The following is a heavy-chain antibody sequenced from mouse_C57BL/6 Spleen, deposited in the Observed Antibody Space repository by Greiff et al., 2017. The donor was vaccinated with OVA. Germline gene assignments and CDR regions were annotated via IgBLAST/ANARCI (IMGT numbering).Heavy chain of an antibody. D-gene: IGHD3-2*02. CDR2: IDPSDSYT. J-gene: IGHJ4*01. V-gene: IGHV1-59*01. CDR1: GYTFTSYW. CDR3: ARKLRSYYYAMDY. Sequence: VQLQQPGAELVRPGTSVKLSCKASGYTFTSYWMHWVKQRPGQGLEWIGVIDPSDSYTNYNQKFKGKATLTVDTSSSTAYMQLSSLTSEDSAVYYCARKLRSYYYAMDYWGQGTSVTVSS.